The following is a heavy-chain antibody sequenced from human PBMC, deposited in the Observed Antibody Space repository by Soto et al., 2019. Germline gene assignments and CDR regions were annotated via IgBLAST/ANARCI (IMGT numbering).Heavy chain of an antibody. D-gene: IGHD6-19*01. CDR3: ARLAVAGELDY. V-gene: IGHV4-59*01. Sequence: SLTCTVSGGSISSYYWSWIRQPPGKGLEWIGYIYYSGSTNYNPSLKSRVTISVDTSKNQFSLKLSSVTAADTAVYYCARLAVAGELDYRGQGTLVTVSS. J-gene: IGHJ4*02. CDR1: GGSISSYY. CDR2: IYYSGST.